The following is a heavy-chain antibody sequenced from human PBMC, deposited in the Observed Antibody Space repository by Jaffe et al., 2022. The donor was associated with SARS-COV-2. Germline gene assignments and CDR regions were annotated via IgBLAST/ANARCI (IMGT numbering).Heavy chain of an antibody. CDR3: AIFKVGGY. Sequence: EVQLLESGGGLVQPGGSLRLSCAASGFTFSSYAMSWVRQTPGKGLEWVSGISGGGGSTYYADSVKGRFTISRDNSKNTLYLQMNSLRAEDTAVYYCAIFKVGGYWGQGTLVTVSS. CDR2: ISGGGGST. J-gene: IGHJ4*02. V-gene: IGHV3-23*01. D-gene: IGHD2-2*01. CDR1: GFTFSSYA.